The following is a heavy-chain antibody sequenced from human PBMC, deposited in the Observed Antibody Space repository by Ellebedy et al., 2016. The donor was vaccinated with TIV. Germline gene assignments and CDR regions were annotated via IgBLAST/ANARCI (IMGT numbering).Heavy chain of an antibody. CDR3: AREVWGGRDDMDF. CDR1: GFTFSDFH. J-gene: IGHJ6*01. D-gene: IGHD3-16*01. Sequence: GESLKISCAASGFTFSDFHMHWVRQAPGGGLQWVAHIWSDGSEKYFADSVRGRFTVSRDNSKNVMFLQMKSLRADDTAEYFCAREVWGGRDDMDFWGQGPTVIVYS. CDR2: IWSDGSEK. V-gene: IGHV3-33*01.